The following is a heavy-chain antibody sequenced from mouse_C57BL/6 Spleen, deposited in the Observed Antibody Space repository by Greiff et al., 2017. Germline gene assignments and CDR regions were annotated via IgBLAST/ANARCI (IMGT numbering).Heavy chain of an antibody. CDR1: GYTFTGYW. J-gene: IGHJ4*01. V-gene: IGHV1-9*01. CDR2: ILPGSGST. CDR3: ARLGTTVVATGHAMDY. Sequence: QVQLQQSGAELMKPGASVKLSCKATGYTFTGYWIEWVKQRPGHGLEWIGEILPGSGSTNYNEKVKGKATFTADTSSNTAYMLLSSLTTEDSAIYYCARLGTTVVATGHAMDYWGQGTSVTVSS. D-gene: IGHD1-1*01.